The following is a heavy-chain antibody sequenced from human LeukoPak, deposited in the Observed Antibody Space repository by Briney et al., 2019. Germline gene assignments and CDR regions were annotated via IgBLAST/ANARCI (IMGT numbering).Heavy chain of an antibody. CDR3: ARGISSGWSYYFDY. Sequence: SETLSLTRTVSGGSISSYYWSWIRQPPGKGLGWIGYIYYSGSTNYNPSLKSRVTISVDTSKNQFSLKLSSVTAADTAVYYCARGISSGWSYYFDYWGQGTLVTVSS. J-gene: IGHJ4*02. CDR2: IYYSGST. CDR1: GGSISSYY. D-gene: IGHD6-19*01. V-gene: IGHV4-59*01.